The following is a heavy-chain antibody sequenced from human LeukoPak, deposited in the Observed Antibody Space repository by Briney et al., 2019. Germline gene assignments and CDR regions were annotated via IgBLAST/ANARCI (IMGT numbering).Heavy chain of an antibody. CDR3: ARIVAVSRYFDY. CDR1: GGSISSSSYY. Sequence: SETLSLTCTVSGGSISSSSYYWGWIRQPPGKGLEWIGEINHSGSTNYNPSLKSRVTISVDTSKNQFSLKLSSVTAADTAVYYCARIVAVSRYFDYWGQGTLVTVSS. J-gene: IGHJ4*02. V-gene: IGHV4-39*07. CDR2: INHSGST. D-gene: IGHD1-26*01.